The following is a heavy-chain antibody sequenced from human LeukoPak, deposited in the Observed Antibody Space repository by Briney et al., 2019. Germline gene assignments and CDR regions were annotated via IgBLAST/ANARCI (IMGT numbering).Heavy chain of an antibody. CDR3: ARHTYYDILTAPFDP. D-gene: IGHD3-9*01. V-gene: IGHV5-51*01. Sequence: GESLKISCQGSGYSFTSYWIGWVRQMPGKGLEWMGNIYPGDSDTRYSPSFQGQVTISADKSISTAYLQWSSLKASDTAMYYCARHTYYDILTAPFDPWGQGTLVTVSS. J-gene: IGHJ5*02. CDR1: GYSFTSYW. CDR2: IYPGDSDT.